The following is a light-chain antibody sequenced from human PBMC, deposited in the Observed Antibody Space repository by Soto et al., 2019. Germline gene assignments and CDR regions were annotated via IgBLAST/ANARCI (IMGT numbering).Light chain of an antibody. Sequence: EIVLTQSPGTLSLSPGERATLSCRASQSVSSSYLAWYQQKPGQAPRLLIYGASSRATGIPDRFSGSGSGTDFTLTIRRLEPEDFAVYYCQQYGRAPGTFGQGTKL. CDR2: GAS. CDR1: QSVSSSY. V-gene: IGKV3-20*01. J-gene: IGKJ1*01. CDR3: QQYGRAPGT.